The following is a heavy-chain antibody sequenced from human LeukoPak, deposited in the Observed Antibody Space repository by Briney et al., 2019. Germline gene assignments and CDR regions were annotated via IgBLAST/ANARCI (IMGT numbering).Heavy chain of an antibody. CDR3: ATPLPAAISRRSYYYYYMDV. Sequence: GASVKVSCKASGYTFTSYDINWVRQATGQGLEWMGWMNPNSGNTGYAQKFQGRVTMTRNTSISTAYMELSSLRSEDTAVYYCATPLPAAISRRSYYYYYMDVWGKGTTVTVSS. CDR2: MNPNSGNT. J-gene: IGHJ6*03. D-gene: IGHD2-2*02. CDR1: GYTFTSYD. V-gene: IGHV1-8*01.